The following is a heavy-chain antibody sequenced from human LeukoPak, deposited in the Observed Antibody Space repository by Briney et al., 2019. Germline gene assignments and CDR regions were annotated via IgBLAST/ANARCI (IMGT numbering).Heavy chain of an antibody. CDR2: IYYSGST. J-gene: IGHJ5*02. Sequence: SETLSLTCTVSGGSISYYYWSWIRQPPGKGLEWIAYIYYSGSTNYNPPLKSRVPISVDTSKNQFSLKLSSVTAADTAVYYCTRQGYSSSSWFDPWGQGTLVTVSS. CDR1: GGSISYYY. D-gene: IGHD6-6*01. V-gene: IGHV4-59*08. CDR3: TRQGYSSSSWFDP.